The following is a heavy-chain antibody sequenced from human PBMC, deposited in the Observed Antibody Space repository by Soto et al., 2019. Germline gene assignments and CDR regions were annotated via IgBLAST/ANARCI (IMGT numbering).Heavy chain of an antibody. CDR2: INPNSGGT. CDR3: ARDDSSTAMVTGYGMDV. CDR1: GYTFTGYY. V-gene: IGHV1-2*02. J-gene: IGHJ6*02. D-gene: IGHD5-18*01. Sequence: ASVKVSCKASGYTFTGYYMHWVRQAPGQGLEWMGWINPNSGGTNYAQKFQGRVTMTRDTSISTAYMELSRLRSDDTAVYYCARDDSSTAMVTGYGMDVWGQGTTVTVSS.